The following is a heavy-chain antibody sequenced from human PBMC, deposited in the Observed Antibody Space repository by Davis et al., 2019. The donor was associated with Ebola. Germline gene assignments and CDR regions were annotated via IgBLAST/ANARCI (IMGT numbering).Heavy chain of an antibody. J-gene: IGHJ5*02. CDR2: INHSGST. CDR1: GGSFSGYY. CDR3: ARVLQQLVLA. Sequence: SETLSLTCAVYGGSFSGYYWSWIRQPPGKGLEWIGEINHSGSTNYNPSLKSRVTISVDTSKNQFSLKLSPVTAADTAVYYCARVLQQLVLAWGQGTLVTVSS. V-gene: IGHV4-34*01. D-gene: IGHD6-13*01.